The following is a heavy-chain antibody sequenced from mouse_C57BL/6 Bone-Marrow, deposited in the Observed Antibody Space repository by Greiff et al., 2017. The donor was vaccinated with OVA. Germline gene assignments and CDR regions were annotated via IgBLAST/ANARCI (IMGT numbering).Heavy chain of an antibody. CDR1: GYTFTSYW. J-gene: IGHJ4*01. D-gene: IGHD1-1*01. CDR2: IHPSDSDT. CDR3: AINYGSSYGYAMDY. V-gene: IGHV1-74*01. Sequence: QVQLQQPGAELVKPGASVKVSCKASGYTFTSYWMHWVKQRPGQGLEWIGRIHPSDSDTNYNQTVQGKATLPVDKSSSTSYMQLSSLSPEDSAVYYCAINYGSSYGYAMDYWGQGTSGTVSS.